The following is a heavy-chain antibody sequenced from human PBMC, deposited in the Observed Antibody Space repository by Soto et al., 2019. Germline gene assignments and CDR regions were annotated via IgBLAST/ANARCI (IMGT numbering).Heavy chain of an antibody. CDR2: ILYSGST. CDR3: VRGGSSGHWFDP. J-gene: IGHJ5*02. Sequence: VQVQESGPGLVKPSHTLSLTCNVSGVSISSDGYYWSWIRQHPGKGLEWIGYILYSGSTLYNPALHSRVTLSADTSKNQLSLQLSSVTAADTAVYYCVRGGSSGHWFDPWGQGILVTVSS. CDR1: GVSISSDGYY. D-gene: IGHD2-15*01. V-gene: IGHV4-31*03.